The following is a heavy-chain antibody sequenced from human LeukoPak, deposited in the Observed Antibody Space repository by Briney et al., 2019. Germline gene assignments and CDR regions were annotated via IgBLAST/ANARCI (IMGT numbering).Heavy chain of an antibody. CDR3: ARDSSYSSSLYYFEY. D-gene: IGHD6-6*01. V-gene: IGHV1-2*02. J-gene: IGHJ4*02. CDR1: GYTFTGYY. Sequence: GASVKASCKASGYTFTGYYMHWVRQAPGQGLEWMGWINPHSGGTNYAQKFQGRVTMTRDTSISTVYMEVSRLRSDDTAVYYCARDSSYSSSLYYFEYWGQGTLVTVSS. CDR2: INPHSGGT.